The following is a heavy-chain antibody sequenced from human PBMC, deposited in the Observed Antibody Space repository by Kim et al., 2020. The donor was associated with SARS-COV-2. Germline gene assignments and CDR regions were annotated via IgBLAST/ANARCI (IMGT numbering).Heavy chain of an antibody. V-gene: IGHV1-69*04. D-gene: IGHD6-19*01. Sequence: ARKFQGRVTITADKSTSTAYMELSSLRSEDTAVYYCARGDSSGWYNWFDPWGQGTLVTVSS. CDR3: ARGDSSGWYNWFDP. J-gene: IGHJ5*02.